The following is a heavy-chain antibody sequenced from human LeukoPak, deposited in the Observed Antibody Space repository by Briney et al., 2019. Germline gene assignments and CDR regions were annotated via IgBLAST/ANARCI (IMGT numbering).Heavy chain of an antibody. J-gene: IGHJ4*02. D-gene: IGHD5-18*01. CDR1: GYTFTSYD. CDR2: MNPNSGNT. CDR3: ARGVDTAIPSDY. V-gene: IGHV1-8*01. Sequence: ASVKVSCKASGYTFTSYDINWVRQATGQGLEWMGWMNPNSGNTGYAQKFQGRVTMTRSTSISTAYMELSSLRSEDTAVYYCARGVDTAIPSDYWGQGTLVTVSP.